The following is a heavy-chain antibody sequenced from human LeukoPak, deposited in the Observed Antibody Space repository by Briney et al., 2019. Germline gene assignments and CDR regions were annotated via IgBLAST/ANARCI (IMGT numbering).Heavy chain of an antibody. CDR1: GYSISSGYY. J-gene: IGHJ4*02. V-gene: IGHV4-38-2*02. CDR2: IYHSGST. Sequence: SETLSLTCTVSGYSISSGYYWGWIRQPPGKGLEWIGSIYHSGSTYYNPSLKSRVTISVDTSKNQFSLKLSSVTAADTAVYYCARVDPSGVTTVYWGQGTLVTVSS. D-gene: IGHD4-17*01. CDR3: ARVDPSGVTTVY.